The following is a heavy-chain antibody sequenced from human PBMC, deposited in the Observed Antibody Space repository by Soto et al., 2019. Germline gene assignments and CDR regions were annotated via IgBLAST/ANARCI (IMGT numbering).Heavy chain of an antibody. J-gene: IGHJ6*02. D-gene: IGHD3-10*01. CDR3: ARDSMVRGNEVFGGMDV. CDR2: ISYDGSNK. CDR1: GFTFSSYA. V-gene: IGHV3-30-3*01. Sequence: QVQLVESGGGVVQPGRSLRLSCAASGFTFSSYAMHWVRQAPGKGLEWVAVISYDGSNKYYADSVKGRFTISRYNSKNTLYLQMNSLRAEDTAVYYCARDSMVRGNEVFGGMDVWCQGTTVTVSS.